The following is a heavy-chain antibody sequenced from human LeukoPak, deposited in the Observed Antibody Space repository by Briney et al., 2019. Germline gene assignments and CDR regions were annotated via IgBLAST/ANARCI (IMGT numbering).Heavy chain of an antibody. CDR1: GFTFSSYD. CDR2: SGGDGGST. CDR3: AKALNYWYFDL. V-gene: IGHV3-23*01. Sequence: GGSLRLSCAASGFTFSSYDMSWVRQAPGKGLEWVSASGGDGGSTYADSVKGRLTISRDSSKNTLYLQMNSLRAEDTATYYCAKALNYWYFDLWGRGNLVTVSS. J-gene: IGHJ2*01.